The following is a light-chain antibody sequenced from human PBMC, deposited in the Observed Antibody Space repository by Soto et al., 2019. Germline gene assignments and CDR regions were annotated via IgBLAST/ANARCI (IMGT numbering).Light chain of an antibody. CDR3: SSYTTTSTVV. CDR1: SSDVGGYDY. V-gene: IGLV2-14*01. CDR2: DVY. Sequence: QSVLNQPASGSGSPGQSSTISCTGTSSDVGGYDYVSWFQQYPGKAPSLMLYDVYRRPSGVSYRFSGSKSGNTASLTISGLQAEDEADYYCSSYTTTSTVVFGGGTKVTVL. J-gene: IGLJ2*01.